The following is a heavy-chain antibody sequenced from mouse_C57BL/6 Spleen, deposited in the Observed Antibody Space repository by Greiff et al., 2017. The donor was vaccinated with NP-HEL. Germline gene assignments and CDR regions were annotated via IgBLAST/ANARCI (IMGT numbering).Heavy chain of an antibody. D-gene: IGHD2-3*01. Sequence: EVQGVESGGDLVKPGGSLKLSCAASGFTFSSYGMSWVRQTPDKRLEWVATISSGGSYTYYPDSVKGRFTISRDNAKNTLYLQMSSLKSEDTAMYYCARPLYDDGYYSYAMDYWGQGTSVTVSS. CDR3: ARPLYDDGYYSYAMDY. CDR1: GFTFSSYG. V-gene: IGHV5-6*01. J-gene: IGHJ4*01. CDR2: ISSGGSYT.